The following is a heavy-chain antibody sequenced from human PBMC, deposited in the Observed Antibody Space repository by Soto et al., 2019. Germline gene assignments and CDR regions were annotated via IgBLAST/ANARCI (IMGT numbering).Heavy chain of an antibody. CDR2: IIPIFGTA. J-gene: IGHJ6*02. Sequence: QVQLVQSGAEVKKPGSSVKVSCKASGGTLSSYAISWVRQAPGQGLEWMGGIIPIFGTANYAQKFQGRVTITAGDSTSTAYMKLRSLRSADTAVYYWARQTPQPDIAFVLAGMIGMDAWGQGTTVTVSS. D-gene: IGHD2-2*01. V-gene: IGHV1-69*12. CDR3: ARQTPQPDIAFVLAGMIGMDA. CDR1: GGTLSSYA.